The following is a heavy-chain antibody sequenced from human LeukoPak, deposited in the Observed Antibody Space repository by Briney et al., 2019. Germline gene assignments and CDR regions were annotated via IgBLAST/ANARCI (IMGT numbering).Heavy chain of an antibody. J-gene: IGHJ4*02. V-gene: IGHV4-4*02. Sequence: KASGTLSLTCAVSGGSISSSDWWSWVRQPPGKGLEWLGQICYSGSTNYNPSLKSRVTISVDKSKNQFSLKLSSVTAADTAVYYCARVSGSYFDYWGQGTLVTVSS. CDR1: GGSISSSDW. CDR2: ICYSGST. CDR3: ARVSGSYFDY. D-gene: IGHD1-26*01.